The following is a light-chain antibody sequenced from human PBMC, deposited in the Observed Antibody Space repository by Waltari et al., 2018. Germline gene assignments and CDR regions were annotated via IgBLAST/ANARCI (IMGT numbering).Light chain of an antibody. Sequence: IQMTHSTLSLTASVGDRVTITCRASQDIGDFLVWFQQRPGKAPKSLIYAASTLQGGVPSRFSGSGSGTDFTLTISSLQPEDSGTYYCQQYQDYPHTFGGGTRVEVK. CDR3: QQYQDYPHT. J-gene: IGKJ4*01. V-gene: IGKV1-16*01. CDR1: QDIGDF. CDR2: AAS.